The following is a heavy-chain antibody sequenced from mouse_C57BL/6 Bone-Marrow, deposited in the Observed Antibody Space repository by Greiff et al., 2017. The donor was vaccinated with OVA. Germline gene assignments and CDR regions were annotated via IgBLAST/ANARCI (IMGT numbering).Heavy chain of an antibody. CDR3: AREGSTVVDHFDY. CDR2: IYPGDGDT. Sequence: VQLQQSGPELVKPGASVKISCKAPGYAFSSSWMNWVKQRPGKGLEWIGRIYPGDGDTNYNGKFKGKATLTADKSSSTAYMQLSSLTSEDSAVYFCAREGSTVVDHFDYWGQGTTLTVSS. CDR1: GYAFSSSW. D-gene: IGHD1-1*01. V-gene: IGHV1-82*01. J-gene: IGHJ2*01.